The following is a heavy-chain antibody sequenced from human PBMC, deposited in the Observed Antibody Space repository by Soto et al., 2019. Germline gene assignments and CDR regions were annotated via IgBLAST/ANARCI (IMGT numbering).Heavy chain of an antibody. CDR3: ARVYGGDYFDY. D-gene: IGHD3-3*01. CDR2: ISYDGNIK. J-gene: IGHJ4*02. Sequence: QVQLVESGGGVVQPGRSLRLSCAASGFTFSSYAMHWVRQAPGKGLEWVAVISYDGNIKYYTDSLKGRFTISRDNSKNTLYLQMNSLRAEDTAVYYCARVYGGDYFDYWGQGTLVTVSS. V-gene: IGHV3-30-3*01. CDR1: GFTFSSYA.